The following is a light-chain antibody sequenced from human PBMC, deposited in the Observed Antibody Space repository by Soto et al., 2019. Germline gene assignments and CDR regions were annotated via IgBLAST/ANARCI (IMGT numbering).Light chain of an antibody. Sequence: DIQMTQSQSSLSASVGDRVTITCRASQSINTSLNWSQQQPGKAPKVLLYGASSLQGGVPSRFSGSGSGSDFTLTITSLQPEDFAIYYCQQTYSPPSITFGQGTRLDIK. CDR1: QSINTS. J-gene: IGKJ5*01. V-gene: IGKV1-39*01. CDR2: GAS. CDR3: QQTYSPPSIT.